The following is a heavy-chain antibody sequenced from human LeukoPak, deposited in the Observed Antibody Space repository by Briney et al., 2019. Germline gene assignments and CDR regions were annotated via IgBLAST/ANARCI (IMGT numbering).Heavy chain of an antibody. CDR2: IRYDGSNK. Sequence: GGSLRLSCAASGFTFSSYGMHWVRQAPGKGLEWVAFIRYDGSNKYYADSVKGRFTISRDNSKNTLYLQMNSLRAEDTAVYYCAKEYDFWSGYQSLDYWGQGTLVTVSS. CDR3: AKEYDFWSGYQSLDY. CDR1: GFTFSSYG. D-gene: IGHD3-3*01. V-gene: IGHV3-30*02. J-gene: IGHJ4*02.